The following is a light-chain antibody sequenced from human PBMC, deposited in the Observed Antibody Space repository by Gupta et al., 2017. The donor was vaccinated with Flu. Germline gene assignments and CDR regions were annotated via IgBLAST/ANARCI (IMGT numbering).Light chain of an antibody. Sequence: SIGDRVTITCRASQSISSWLAWYQQKPGKAPKLLIYKASSLESGVPSRFSGSGSGTEFTLTISSLQPDDFATYYCQQYNSFSWTFGQGTKVEIK. CDR3: QQYNSFSWT. J-gene: IGKJ1*01. CDR2: KAS. V-gene: IGKV1-5*03. CDR1: QSISSW.